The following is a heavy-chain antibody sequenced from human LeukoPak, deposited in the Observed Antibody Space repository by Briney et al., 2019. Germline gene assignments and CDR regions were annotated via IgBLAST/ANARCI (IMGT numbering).Heavy chain of an antibody. J-gene: IGHJ2*01. CDR3: AREDYGGNLRYWYFDL. V-gene: IGHV1-69*06. CDR2: IIPIFGTA. Sequence: GASVKVSFKSSGGTFSSYAISWVRQAPGQGLEGMGGIIPIFGTANYAQKFQGRVTITADKSTSTAYKELSSMRSEDTAVYYCAREDYGGNLRYWYFDLWGRGTLVTVSS. CDR1: GGTFSSYA. D-gene: IGHD4-23*01.